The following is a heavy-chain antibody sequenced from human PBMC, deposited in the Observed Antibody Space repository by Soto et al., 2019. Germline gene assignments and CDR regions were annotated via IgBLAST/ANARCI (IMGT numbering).Heavy chain of an antibody. D-gene: IGHD3-22*01. CDR3: ARDRSMVVVAPAY. V-gene: IGHV3-30-3*01. Sequence: QVHLVESGGGVVKPGRSLRLSCAASGFTFRSYAMHWVRQAPGKGLEWVALISHDGSNDYYADSVKGRFTISRDNSKTVVYLQMPSLTVRETAVYYWARDRSMVVVAPAYWGQGTLVTFSS. CDR2: ISHDGSND. J-gene: IGHJ4*02. CDR1: GFTFRSYA.